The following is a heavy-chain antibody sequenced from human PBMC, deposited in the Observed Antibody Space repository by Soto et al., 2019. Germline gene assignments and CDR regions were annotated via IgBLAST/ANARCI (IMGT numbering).Heavy chain of an antibody. CDR2: VSKSDYT. Sequence: LRLSCAASGFTFSSYAMSWVRQAPGKGLEWVSSVSKSDYTYYSESVKGRFTISRDNARNSVSLQMNNLRAEDTAVYYCAREDSIIIPAVADFWGQGTLVTVSS. CDR3: AREDSIIIPAVADF. V-gene: IGHV3-21*01. D-gene: IGHD6-19*01. CDR1: GFTFSSYA. J-gene: IGHJ4*02.